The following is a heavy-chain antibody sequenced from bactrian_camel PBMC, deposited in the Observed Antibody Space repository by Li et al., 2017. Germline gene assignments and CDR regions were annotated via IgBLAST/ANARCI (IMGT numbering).Heavy chain of an antibody. J-gene: IGHJ6*01. V-gene: IGHV3S63*01. CDR1: NFAREDYD. CDR2: IDRDGTI. Sequence: HVQLVESGGGEVQAGGSLRLSCTASNFAREDYDMGWYRQAPGNECEGVASIDRDGTIHYADSVKGRFTISKDNAKNTLYLQMDSLKPEDSAMYYCAADRSACYSGYIAPGDFASWGQGTQVTVS. D-gene: IGHD4*01. CDR3: AADRSACYSGYIAPGDFAS.